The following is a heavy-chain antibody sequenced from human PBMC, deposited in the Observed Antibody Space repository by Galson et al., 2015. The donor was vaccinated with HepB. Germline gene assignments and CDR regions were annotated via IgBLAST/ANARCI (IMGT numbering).Heavy chain of an antibody. J-gene: IGHJ6*02. CDR1: EFTFSSYA. V-gene: IGHV3-23*01. CDR3: ARYSGNYHSYGMDV. D-gene: IGHD6-13*01. Sequence: SLRLSCAASEFTFSSYAMSWVRQAPGKGLEWVSAISGSGGGTHYADSVKGRFTISRDNSKNTLYLQMNSLRAEDTAEYYCARYSGNYHSYGMDVWGQGTTVTVSS. CDR2: ISGSGGGT.